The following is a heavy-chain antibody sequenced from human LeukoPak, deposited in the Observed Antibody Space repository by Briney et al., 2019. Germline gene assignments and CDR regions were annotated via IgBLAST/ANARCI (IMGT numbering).Heavy chain of an antibody. D-gene: IGHD5-18*01. CDR3: ARSGYSYGADAVDI. Sequence: SETLSLTCTVSGGSISSGSYYWSWIRQPAGKGLEWIGRIYISGSTNYNPSLKSRVTISVDTSKKQFSLKLSSVTAADTAVYYCARSGYSYGADAVDIWGQGTMVTVSS. J-gene: IGHJ3*02. V-gene: IGHV4-61*02. CDR2: IYISGST. CDR1: GGSISSGSYY.